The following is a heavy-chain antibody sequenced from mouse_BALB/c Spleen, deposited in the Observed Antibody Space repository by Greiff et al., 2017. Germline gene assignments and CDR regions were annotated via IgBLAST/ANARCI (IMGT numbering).Heavy chain of an antibody. CDR2: IDPENGDT. V-gene: IGHV14-4*02. CDR1: GFNIKDYY. D-gene: IGHD3-2*01. Sequence: EVQLQQSGAELVRSGASVKLSCTASGFNIKDYYMHWVKQRPEQGLEWIGWIDPENGDTEYAPKFQGKATMTADTSSSTAYMQLSSLTSDDSAVYFCARRGQLGLRYAMDYWGQGTSVTVSS. CDR3: ARRGQLGLRYAMDY. J-gene: IGHJ4*01.